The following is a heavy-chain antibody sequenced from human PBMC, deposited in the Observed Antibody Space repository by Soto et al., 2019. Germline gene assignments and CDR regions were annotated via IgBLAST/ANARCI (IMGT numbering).Heavy chain of an antibody. J-gene: IGHJ4*02. CDR1: GFTFSSYG. CDR2: ISYDGSNR. CDR3: AKGGYYDSSGYLGWLDY. V-gene: IGHV3-30*18. Sequence: QVQLVESGGGVVQPGRSLRLSCAASGFTFSSYGIHWVRQAPGKGLESVAVISYDGSNRYYADSVKGRFTISRDNSKNPLYLQMNSLRAEDTAVYYCAKGGYYDSSGYLGWLDYWGQGTLVTVSS. D-gene: IGHD3-22*01.